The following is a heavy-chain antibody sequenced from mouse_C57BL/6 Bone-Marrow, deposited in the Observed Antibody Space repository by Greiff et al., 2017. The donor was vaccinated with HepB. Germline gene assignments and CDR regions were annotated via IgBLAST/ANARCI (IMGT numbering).Heavy chain of an antibody. D-gene: IGHD1-1*01. V-gene: IGHV5-17*01. CDR1: GFTFSDYG. J-gene: IGHJ3*01. CDR2: ISSGSSTI. Sequence: EVKLQESGGGLVKPGGSLNLSCAASGFTFSDYGMHWVRQAPEKGLEWVAYISSGSSTIYYADTVKGRFTISRDNAKNTLFMQMTSLRSEDTALYYCARPSSYGFAYWGQVTLVTVSA. CDR3: ARPSSYGFAY.